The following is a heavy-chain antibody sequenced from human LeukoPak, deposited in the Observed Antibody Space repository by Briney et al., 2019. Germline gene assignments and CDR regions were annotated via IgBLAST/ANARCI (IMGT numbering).Heavy chain of an antibody. CDR2: IYYSGST. D-gene: IGHD3-10*01. CDR3: ARTMVRGVSNWFDP. J-gene: IGHJ5*02. V-gene: IGHV4-59*08. Sequence: SETLSLTCAVYGGSFGVYYWSWIRQPPGKGLEWIGYIYYSGSTNYNPSLKSRVTISVDTSKNQFSLKLSSVTAADTAVYYCARTMVRGVSNWFDPWGQGTLVTVSS. CDR1: GGSFGVYY.